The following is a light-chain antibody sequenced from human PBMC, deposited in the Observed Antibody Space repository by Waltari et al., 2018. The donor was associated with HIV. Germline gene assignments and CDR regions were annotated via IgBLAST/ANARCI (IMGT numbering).Light chain of an antibody. CDR2: DVS. CDR1: SSDVGYYNY. V-gene: IGLV2-14*01. CDR3: SSYTSSSTPL. Sequence: QSALTQPASVSGSPRQSITISCTGTSSDVGYYNYVSWYQQHPGKAPKLMIYDVSNRPSGVSNRFSGSKSGNTASLTISGLQAEDEADYYCSSYTSSSTPLFGGGTKLTVL. J-gene: IGLJ3*02.